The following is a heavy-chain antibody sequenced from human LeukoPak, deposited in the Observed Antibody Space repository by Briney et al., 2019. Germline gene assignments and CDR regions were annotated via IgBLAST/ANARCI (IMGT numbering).Heavy chain of an antibody. V-gene: IGHV4-59*01. Sequence: PSETLSLTCTVSGGSISSYYWSWIRQPPGKGLEWIGYIYYSGSTHYNPSLESRVTISVDTSKNQFSLRLSSVTAADTAVYYCARVTGGSYSLADFDYWGQGTLVTVSS. CDR1: GGSISSYY. CDR3: ARVTGGSYSLADFDY. D-gene: IGHD1-26*01. CDR2: IYYSGST. J-gene: IGHJ4*02.